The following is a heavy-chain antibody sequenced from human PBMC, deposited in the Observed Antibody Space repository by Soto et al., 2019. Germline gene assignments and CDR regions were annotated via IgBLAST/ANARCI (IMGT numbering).Heavy chain of an antibody. CDR3: ARPCYDILTGYLDDY. Sequence: GGSLRLSCAASGFTFSSYRMNWVRQAPGKGLEWVSSISSSSSYIYYADSVKGRFTISRDNAKNSLYLQMNSLRAEDTAVYYCARPCYDILTGYLDDYWGQGTLVTVSS. V-gene: IGHV3-21*01. D-gene: IGHD3-9*01. CDR2: ISSSSSYI. J-gene: IGHJ4*02. CDR1: GFTFSSYR.